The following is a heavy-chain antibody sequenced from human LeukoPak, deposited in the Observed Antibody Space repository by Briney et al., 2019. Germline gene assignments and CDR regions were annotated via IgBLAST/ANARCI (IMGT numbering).Heavy chain of an antibody. V-gene: IGHV1-2*02. CDR3: ARDPDGDYALPGDY. J-gene: IGHJ4*02. D-gene: IGHD4-17*01. CDR1: GYTFTGYY. CDR2: INPNSGGT. Sequence: ASVKVSCKASGYTFTGYYMHWVRQAPGQGLEWMVWINPNSGGTNYAQKFQGRVTMTRDTSISTAYMELSRLRSDDTAVYYCARDPDGDYALPGDYWGQGTLVTVSS.